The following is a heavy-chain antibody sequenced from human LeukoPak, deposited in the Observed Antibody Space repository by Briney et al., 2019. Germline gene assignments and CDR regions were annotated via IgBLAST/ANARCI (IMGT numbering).Heavy chain of an antibody. CDR2: IIPIFGTA. Sequence: SVKVSCKASGGTFSSYAISWVQQAPGQGLEWMGGIIPIFGTANYAQKFQGRVTITADESTSTAYMELSSLRAEDTAVYYCARLGIPRTYYYYGMDVWGQGTTVTVSS. CDR3: ARLGIPRTYYYYGMDV. D-gene: IGHD7-27*01. V-gene: IGHV1-69*13. J-gene: IGHJ6*02. CDR1: GGTFSSYA.